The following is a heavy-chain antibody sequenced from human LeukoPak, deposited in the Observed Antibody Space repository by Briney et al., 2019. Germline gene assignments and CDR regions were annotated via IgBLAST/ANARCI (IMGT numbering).Heavy chain of an antibody. CDR3: ARASDGYAFDI. V-gene: IGHV1-69*05. CDR1: GGTFSSYA. J-gene: IGHJ3*02. CDR2: IIPIFGTA. Sequence: ASVKVTCNASGGTFSSYAISWVRQAPGQGLEWMGGIIPIFGTANYAQKFQGRVTMTRDTSTSTVYMELSSLRSEDTAVYYCARASDGYAFDIWGQGTMVTVSS.